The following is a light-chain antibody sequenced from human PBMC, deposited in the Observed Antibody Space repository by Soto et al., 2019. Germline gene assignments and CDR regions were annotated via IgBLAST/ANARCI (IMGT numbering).Light chain of an antibody. V-gene: IGLV2-14*03. Sequence: QSVLTQPASVSGSPGQSITISCTGTSSDVGRYNYVSWYQHHPGKAPKLIFYDVSNRPSGVSERFSVSKSGYTASLTISGLQAEDEADYYCNSYTTSSTYVFGTGTQLTVL. CDR1: SSDVGRYNY. CDR3: NSYTTSSTYV. CDR2: DVS. J-gene: IGLJ1*01.